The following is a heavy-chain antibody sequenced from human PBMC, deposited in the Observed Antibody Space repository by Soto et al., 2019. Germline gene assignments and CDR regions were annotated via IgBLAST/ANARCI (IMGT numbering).Heavy chain of an antibody. V-gene: IGHV4-4*07. CDR1: GGSIRSYY. J-gene: IGHJ4*02. CDR3: AGDRGDGYNSDYFDY. Sequence: PSETLSLTCTVSGGSIRSYYWSWIRQPAGKGLEWIGRIYTSGSTNYNPSLKSRVTMSVDTSKNQFSLKLSSVTAADTAVYYCAGDRGDGYNSDYFDYWGQGTLVTVSS. D-gene: IGHD5-12*01. CDR2: IYTSGST.